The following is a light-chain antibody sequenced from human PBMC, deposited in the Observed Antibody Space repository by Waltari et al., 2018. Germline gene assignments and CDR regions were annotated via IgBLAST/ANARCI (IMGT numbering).Light chain of an antibody. Sequence: QSALTQPASVSGSPGQSITISCTGTSSDVGGYNYVSWYQQHPGKAPTLMIYEVSDLASGVWHRFSDSKSGNTGTLTSSRVQGEDAADSFCSSYLSSGAVVFGGGTQLTVL. J-gene: IGLJ2*01. CDR3: SSYLSSGAVV. CDR2: EVS. CDR1: SSDVGGYNY. V-gene: IGLV2-14*01.